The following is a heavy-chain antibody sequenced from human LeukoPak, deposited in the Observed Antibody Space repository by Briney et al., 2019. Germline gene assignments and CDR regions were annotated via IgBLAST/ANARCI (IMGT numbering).Heavy chain of an antibody. J-gene: IGHJ3*02. Sequence: FTFSRDNAKNTLYLQMNSLRAEDTAVYYCAKHTIVVVPAALGDAFDIWGQGTMVTVSS. CDR3: AKHTIVVVPAALGDAFDI. D-gene: IGHD2-2*01. V-gene: IGHV3-33*03.